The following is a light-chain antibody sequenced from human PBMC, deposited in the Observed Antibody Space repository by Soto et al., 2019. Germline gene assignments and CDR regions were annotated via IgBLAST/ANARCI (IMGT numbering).Light chain of an antibody. CDR2: DTS. CDR3: QQRSNWPIT. CDR1: QSVSSY. J-gene: IGKJ5*01. Sequence: VLTQSPATLSLSPGERATLSCRASQSVSSYLAWYQQKPGQAPRLLIYDTSNRATGVPARFSGSGSGTDFTLTISSLEPEDCAVYYCQQRSNWPITFGQGTRLE. V-gene: IGKV3-11*01.